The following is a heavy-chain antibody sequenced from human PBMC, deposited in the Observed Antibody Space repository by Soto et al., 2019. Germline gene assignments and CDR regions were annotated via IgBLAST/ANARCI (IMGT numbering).Heavy chain of an antibody. J-gene: IGHJ6*03. CDR1: GGTLSSYS. V-gene: IGHV1-69*08. Sequence: QVQLVQSGPEVKKPGSSVKVSCKTSGGTLSSYSISWVRQAPGQGLEWVGRISTFVGKANVAQQFQGRVTITADRSTDTTYMELRRLTSDDTAVYYCVRVTGGHYSGGNYMDVWGTGTTVTVSS. CDR2: ISTFVGKA. D-gene: IGHD2-8*02. CDR3: VRVTGGHYSGGNYMDV.